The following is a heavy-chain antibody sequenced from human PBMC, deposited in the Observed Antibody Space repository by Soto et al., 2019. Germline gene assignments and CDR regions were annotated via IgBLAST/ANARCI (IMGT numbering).Heavy chain of an antibody. CDR3: ARQAVAGTSWFDP. CDR1: GFTFSDYY. CDR2: ISSSGSTI. D-gene: IGHD6-19*01. V-gene: IGHV3-11*01. Sequence: GGSLRLSCAASGFTFSDYYMSWIRQAPGKGLEWVSYISSSGSTIYYADSVKGRFTISRDNAKSSLYLQMNSLRAEDTAVYYCARQAVAGTSWFDPWGQGTLVTVSS. J-gene: IGHJ5*02.